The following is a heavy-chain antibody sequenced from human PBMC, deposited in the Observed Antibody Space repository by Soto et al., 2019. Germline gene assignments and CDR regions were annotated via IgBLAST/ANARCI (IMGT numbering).Heavy chain of an antibody. CDR2: IIPIFGTA. CDR1: GGTFSSYA. D-gene: IGHD4-4*01. V-gene: IGHV1-69*13. Sequence: SVKVSCKASGGTFSSYAISWVRQAPGQGLEWMGGIIPIFGTANYAQKFQGRVTITADESTSTAYMELSSLRSEDTAGYYCARDVPPRYDYSNYVAFDIWGQGTMVTVSS. J-gene: IGHJ3*02. CDR3: ARDVPPRYDYSNYVAFDI.